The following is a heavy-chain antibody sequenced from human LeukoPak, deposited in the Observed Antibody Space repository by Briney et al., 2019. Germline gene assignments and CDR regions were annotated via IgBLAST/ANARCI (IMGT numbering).Heavy chain of an antibody. D-gene: IGHD2-15*01. CDR3: ARSVAASRDY. CDR1: GFTFDDYG. Sequence: GGSLRLSCAASGFTFDDYGMSWVRQAPGTGLEWVSGINWNGGWTGYADSVKGRFTISRDHAKHSLYLQMNSLRAEDTALYYCARSVAASRDYWGQGTLVTVSS. CDR2: INWNGGWT. V-gene: IGHV3-20*04. J-gene: IGHJ4*02.